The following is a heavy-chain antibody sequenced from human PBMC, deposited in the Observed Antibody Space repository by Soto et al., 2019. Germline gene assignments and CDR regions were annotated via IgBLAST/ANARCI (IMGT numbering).Heavy chain of an antibody. CDR3: ARVTPPSGPDC. CDR2: IKQDGYEQ. V-gene: IGHV3-7*02. CDR1: GLTVSSYW. J-gene: IGHJ4*02. Sequence: EVQLVETGGGLVQPGGSLRLSCAASGLTVSSYWMTWVRQAPGKGLEWVANIKQDGYEQYYVDSVRGRFTISRDNAENSLYLQMNSLRAEDTGVYYCARVTPPSGPDCWGQGILVTVSS. D-gene: IGHD1-1*01.